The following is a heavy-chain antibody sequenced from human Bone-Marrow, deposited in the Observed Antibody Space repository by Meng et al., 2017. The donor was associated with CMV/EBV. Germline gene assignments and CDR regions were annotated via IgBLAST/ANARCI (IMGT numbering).Heavy chain of an antibody. V-gene: IGHV3-74*01. J-gene: IGHJ4*02. CDR2: INEDGSRT. CDR1: GFTLSRYW. D-gene: IGHD1-26*01. Sequence: GESLKISCAASGFTLSRYWMHWVRQAPGKGLVWVSRINEDGSRTDYADSAKGRFTISRDNGENTLYLEMNSLRAEDTAVYYCARDWSGSDDYWGQGTLVTVSS. CDR3: ARDWSGSDDY.